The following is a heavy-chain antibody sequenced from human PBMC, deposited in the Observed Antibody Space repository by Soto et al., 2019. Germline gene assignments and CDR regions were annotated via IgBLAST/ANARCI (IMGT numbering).Heavy chain of an antibody. CDR3: ARGVNYYDSSGFYPRDY. J-gene: IGHJ4*02. CDR2: VYHSGRT. V-gene: IGHV4-59*04. Sequence: PSETLSLTCTVSGGSISSYYWSWIRRPPGKGLEWIGSVYHSGRTSYNPSLESRVTISVDTSKNQFSLRLSSVTAADTAVYYCARGVNYYDSSGFYPRDYWGQGILVTVSS. CDR1: GGSISSYY. D-gene: IGHD3-22*01.